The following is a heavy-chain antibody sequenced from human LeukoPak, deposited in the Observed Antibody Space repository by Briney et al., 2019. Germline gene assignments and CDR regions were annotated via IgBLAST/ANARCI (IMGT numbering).Heavy chain of an antibody. V-gene: IGHV3-23*01. J-gene: IGHJ4*02. CDR2: ISGSGGST. D-gene: IGHD3-22*01. CDR1: GFTFSSYA. Sequence: VGSLRLSCAASGFTFSSYAMSWVRQAPGKGLEWVSAISGSGGSTYYADSVKGRFTISRDNSKNTLYLQMNSLRAEDTAVYYCATRRLYYYDSSGYYYFDYWGQGTLVTVSS. CDR3: ATRRLYYYDSSGYYYFDY.